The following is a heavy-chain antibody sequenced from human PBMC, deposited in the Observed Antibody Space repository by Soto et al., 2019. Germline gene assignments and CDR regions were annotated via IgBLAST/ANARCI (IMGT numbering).Heavy chain of an antibody. CDR3: ARGLSSSATFYHYYGMDV. Sequence: SETLSLTCAVYGGSFRGYHWSWIRQPPGKGLEWIGEINHSGSTNYNPSLKSRVIISLETSKNQFSLILTSVTAADTAVYYCARGLSSSATFYHYYGMDVWGQGTTVTVSS. J-gene: IGHJ6*02. D-gene: IGHD6-6*01. CDR2: INHSGST. CDR1: GGSFRGYH. V-gene: IGHV4-34*01.